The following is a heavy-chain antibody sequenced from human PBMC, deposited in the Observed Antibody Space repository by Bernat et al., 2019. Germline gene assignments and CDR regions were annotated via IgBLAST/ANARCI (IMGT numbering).Heavy chain of an antibody. CDR2: ISYDGSNK. D-gene: IGHD3-16*01. J-gene: IGHJ4*02. Sequence: QVQLVESGGGAVQPGRSLRLSCAASGFTFSSYAMHWVRQVPGKGLEWVAGISYDGSNKYYADSVKGRFTISRDNSKNTLYLQMNSLRAEDTAVYYCARDFMITFGGVSYYFDYWGQGTLVTVSS. CDR3: ARDFMITFGGVSYYFDY. V-gene: IGHV3-30*01. CDR1: GFTFSSYA.